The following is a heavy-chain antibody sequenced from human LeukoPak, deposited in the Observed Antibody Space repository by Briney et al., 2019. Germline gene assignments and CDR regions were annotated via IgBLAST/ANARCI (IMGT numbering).Heavy chain of an antibody. CDR3: AKDSYPVDTAIGY. Sequence: GGSLRLSCAASGFTFSSYAMSWVRQAPGKGLEWVSSISGSGGSTYYADSVKGRFTISRDNSKNTLYLQMNSLRAEDTAVYYCAKDSYPVDTAIGYWGQGTLVTVSS. D-gene: IGHD5-18*01. V-gene: IGHV3-23*01. CDR2: ISGSGGST. CDR1: GFTFSSYA. J-gene: IGHJ4*02.